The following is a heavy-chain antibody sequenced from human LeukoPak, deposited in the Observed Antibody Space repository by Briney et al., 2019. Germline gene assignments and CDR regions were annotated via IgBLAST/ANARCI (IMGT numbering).Heavy chain of an antibody. V-gene: IGHV3-23*01. CDR2: VTGSGGST. CDR1: GFTFSGYG. D-gene: IGHD6-13*01. J-gene: IGHJ4*02. Sequence: GGSLRLSCAASGFTFSGYGMHWVRQAPGKGLEWVSTVTGSGGSTYYSDSVKGRFTISRGNSKNTLFLQMKSLRAEDTAVYYCAKRHNAGIAAGGYFDFWGQGSLVAVSS. CDR3: AKRHNAGIAAGGYFDF.